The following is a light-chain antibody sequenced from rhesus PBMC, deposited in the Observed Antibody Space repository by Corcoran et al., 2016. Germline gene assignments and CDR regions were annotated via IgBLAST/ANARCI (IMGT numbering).Light chain of an antibody. CDR3: LRYSYWPHG. CDR2: GES. CDR1: LSVSIS. J-gene: IGKJ2*01. Sequence: IVLTQSPATLSLSLGERVTLSCRATLSVSISIACYQQKPEQAPRLLIYGESGRATGIPDRFSGCESRTACTLTISSLRPKDFALYFCLRYSYWPHGFGQGTKVGIK. V-gene: IGKV3-42*03.